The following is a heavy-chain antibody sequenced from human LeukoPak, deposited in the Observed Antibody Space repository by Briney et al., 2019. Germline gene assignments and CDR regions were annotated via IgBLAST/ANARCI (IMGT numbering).Heavy chain of an antibody. CDR3: ARGGSYFEWYAFDI. CDR2: ISSSSSYI. D-gene: IGHD1-26*01. V-gene: IGHV3-21*01. J-gene: IGHJ3*02. Sequence: GGSLRLSGAASGFTFSSYSVNWVRQAPGKGLEWVSSISSSSSYIYYADSVKGRFTISRDNAKNSLYLQMNSLRAEDTAVYYCARGGSYFEWYAFDIWGQGTMVTVSS. CDR1: GFTFSSYS.